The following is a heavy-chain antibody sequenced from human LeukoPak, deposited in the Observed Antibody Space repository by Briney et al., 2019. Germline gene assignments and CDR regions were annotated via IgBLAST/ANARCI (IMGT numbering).Heavy chain of an antibody. V-gene: IGHV1-69*13. D-gene: IGHD3-10*01. CDR2: IIPIFGTA. CDR1: GGTFSSYA. Sequence: ASVKVSCKASGGTFSSYAISWVRQAPGQGLEWMGGIIPIFGTANYAQKFQGRVTITADESTSTAYMELSSLRSEDTAVYYCAVLGSGSYSFDYWGQGTLVTVSS. CDR3: AVLGSGSYSFDY. J-gene: IGHJ4*02.